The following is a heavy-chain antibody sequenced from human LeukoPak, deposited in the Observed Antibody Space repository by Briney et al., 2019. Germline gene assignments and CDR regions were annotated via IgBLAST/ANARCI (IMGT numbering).Heavy chain of an antibody. Sequence: GGSLRLSCAASGFTFSSYEMNWVRQAPGKGLEWVSYISSSGSTIYYADSVKGRFTISRDNSKNTLYLQMNSLRAEDTAIYYCAKAAGYSSGWHDYWGQGTLVTVSS. CDR3: AKAAGYSSGWHDY. CDR2: ISSSGSTI. V-gene: IGHV3-48*03. CDR1: GFTFSSYE. D-gene: IGHD6-19*01. J-gene: IGHJ4*02.